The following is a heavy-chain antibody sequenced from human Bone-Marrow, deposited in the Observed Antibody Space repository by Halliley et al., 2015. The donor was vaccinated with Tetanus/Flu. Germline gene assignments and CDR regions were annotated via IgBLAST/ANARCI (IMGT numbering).Heavy chain of an antibody. CDR2: ISALNGNT. V-gene: IGHV1-18*01. Sequence: QLVQSGVEVKKPGASVKVSCKASGYPFRTYSISWVRQAPGQGLEWMGWISALNGNTDYARKFQDRLTMTTDTSTSTAYMDLRSLRSDDTAVYYCARSYYYYAGFDFWGQGTLVIVSS. J-gene: IGHJ3*01. D-gene: IGHD3-22*01. CDR3: ARSYYYYAGFDF. CDR1: GYPFRTYS.